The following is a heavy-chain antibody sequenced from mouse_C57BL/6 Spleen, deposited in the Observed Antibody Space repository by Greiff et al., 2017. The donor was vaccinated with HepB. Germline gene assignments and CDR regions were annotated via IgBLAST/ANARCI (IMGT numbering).Heavy chain of an antibody. Sequence: QVQLQQSGAELVRPGASVKLSCKASGYTFTDYYINWVKQRPGQGLEWIARIYPGSGNTYYNEKFKGKATLTAEKSSSTAYMQLSSLTSEDSAVYFCARTAQATRPWFAYWGQGTLVTVSA. CDR3: ARTAQATRPWFAY. J-gene: IGHJ3*01. CDR1: GYTFTDYY. V-gene: IGHV1-76*01. CDR2: IYPGSGNT. D-gene: IGHD3-2*02.